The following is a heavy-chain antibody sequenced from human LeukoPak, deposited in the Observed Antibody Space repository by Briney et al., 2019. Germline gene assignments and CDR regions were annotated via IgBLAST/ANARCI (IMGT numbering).Heavy chain of an antibody. D-gene: IGHD6-13*01. CDR2: IYPGDSHT. CDR3: ARRRIVAAGTPFYYGMDV. CDR1: GYSFTSYW. J-gene: IGHJ6*02. Sequence: GESLKISCKGSGYSFTSYWIGWVRQMTGKGLEWMGIIYPGDSHTRYSPSFQGQVTISADKSISTAYLQWSSLKASDTAMYYCARRRIVAAGTPFYYGMDVWGQGTTVTVSS. V-gene: IGHV5-51*01.